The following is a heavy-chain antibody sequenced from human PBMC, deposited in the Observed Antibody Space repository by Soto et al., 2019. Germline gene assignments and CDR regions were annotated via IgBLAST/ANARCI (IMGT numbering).Heavy chain of an antibody. J-gene: IGHJ4*02. CDR1: GFTFDDYA. D-gene: IGHD2-15*01. CDR2: ISWNSGSI. V-gene: IGHV3-9*01. CDR3: AKGMENCSGGSCYLDY. Sequence: EVQLVESGGGLVQPGRSLRLSCAASGFTFDDYAMHWVRQAPGKGLEWVSGISWNSGSIGYADSVKGRFTISRDNAKNSLYLQMNRLRAEDTALYYCAKGMENCSGGSCYLDYWGQGTLVTVSS.